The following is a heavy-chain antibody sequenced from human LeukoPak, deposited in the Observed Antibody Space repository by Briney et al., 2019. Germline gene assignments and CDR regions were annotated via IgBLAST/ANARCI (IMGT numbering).Heavy chain of an antibody. CDR2: IIPIFGTA. J-gene: IGHJ5*02. D-gene: IGHD1-1*01. CDR3: ARPRLERENWFDP. CDR1: GGTFSSYA. V-gene: IGHV1-69*06. Sequence: SVKVSCKASGGTFSSYAISWVRQAPGQGLEWMGGIIPIFGTANYAQKFQGRVTITADKSTSTAYMELSSLRSEDTAVYYCARPRLERENWFDPWGQGTLVTVSS.